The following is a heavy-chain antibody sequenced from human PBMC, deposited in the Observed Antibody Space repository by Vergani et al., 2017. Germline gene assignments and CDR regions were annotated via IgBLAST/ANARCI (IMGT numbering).Heavy chain of an antibody. Sequence: QLQLQESGPGLVKPSETLSLTCTVSGGSISSSSYYWGWIRQPPGKGLEWIGSIYYSGSTYYNPSRKSRVTISVDTSKNQFSLKLSSVTAADTAVYYCARHLRGSGWSKKYGYYYGMDVWGQGTTVTVSS. D-gene: IGHD6-19*01. CDR2: IYYSGST. CDR1: GGSISSSSYY. V-gene: IGHV4-39*01. J-gene: IGHJ6*02. CDR3: ARHLRGSGWSKKYGYYYGMDV.